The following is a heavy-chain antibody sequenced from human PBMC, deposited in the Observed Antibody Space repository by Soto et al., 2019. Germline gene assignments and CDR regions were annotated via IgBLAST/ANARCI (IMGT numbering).Heavy chain of an antibody. D-gene: IGHD2-2*01. CDR1: GGTFSSYT. Sequence: QVQLVQSGAEVKKPGSSVKVSCKASGGTFSSYTISWVRQAPGQGLEWMGRIIPILGIANYAPKFQGRVTITADNSTSTAYMELSSLGSEATAVYYCANSGGRYCSSTSCYYYWGQGTLVTVSS. V-gene: IGHV1-69*02. CDR2: IIPILGIA. J-gene: IGHJ4*02. CDR3: ANSGGRYCSSTSCYYY.